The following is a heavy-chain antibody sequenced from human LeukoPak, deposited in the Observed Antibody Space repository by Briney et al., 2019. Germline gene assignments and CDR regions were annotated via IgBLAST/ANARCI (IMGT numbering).Heavy chain of an antibody. CDR2: ISSSSNTV. CDR1: GFTFSDYS. CDR3: AKSAAGGPYYYFGVDV. Sequence: GGSLRLSCAASGFTFSDYSFNWLRQAPGKGLEWISFISSSSNTVYYADSVKGRFTISRDNSKNTLYLQMNSLRAEDTAVFYCAKSAAGGPYYYFGVDVWGQGTTVTVSS. V-gene: IGHV3-48*01. J-gene: IGHJ6*02. D-gene: IGHD6-13*01.